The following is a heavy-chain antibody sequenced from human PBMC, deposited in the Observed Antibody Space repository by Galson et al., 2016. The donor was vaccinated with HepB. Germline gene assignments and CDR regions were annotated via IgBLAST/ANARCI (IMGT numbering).Heavy chain of an antibody. CDR1: GFTLTASA. D-gene: IGHD6-13*01. CDR2: IGATTGAI. CDR3: ARESGASWYLIDY. V-gene: IGHV3-48*02. J-gene: IGHJ4*02. Sequence: SLRLSCAVSGFTLTASAMNWVRQAPGKGLEWIAYIGATTGAIFYADSVKGRFTISKDNAKDSLFLQVNNLGDDDTAVYYCARESGASWYLIDYWGQGTLVTVSS.